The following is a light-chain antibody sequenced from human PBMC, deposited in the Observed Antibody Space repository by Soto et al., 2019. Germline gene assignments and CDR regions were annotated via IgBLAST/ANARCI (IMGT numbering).Light chain of an antibody. Sequence: DVVMTQTPLSLPVTXGEPASISCRSSQSLLXSDGYNYLDWFLQRPGQSPQLLIYLGSNRASGVPDRFSGSGSGTDFTLRISRVXXXXXXXXXCXQALQTPLTFGGGTTV. CDR3: XQALQTPLT. CDR2: LGS. V-gene: IGKV2-28*01. J-gene: IGKJ4*01. CDR1: QSLLXSDGYNY.